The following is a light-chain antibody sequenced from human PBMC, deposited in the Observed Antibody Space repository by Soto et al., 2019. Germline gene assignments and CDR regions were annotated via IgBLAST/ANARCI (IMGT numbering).Light chain of an antibody. Sequence: QSALTQPASLSGSPGQSITISCTGTSSDIGGYKYVSWYQQHPGKAPKLMIYEVTSRPSGVSNRFSGSKSGNTASLTISGLQAEDEADYYCSSYTSSTALVFGPGTKLTVL. V-gene: IGLV2-14*01. CDR2: EVT. CDR1: SSDIGGYKY. CDR3: SSYTSSTALV. J-gene: IGLJ1*01.